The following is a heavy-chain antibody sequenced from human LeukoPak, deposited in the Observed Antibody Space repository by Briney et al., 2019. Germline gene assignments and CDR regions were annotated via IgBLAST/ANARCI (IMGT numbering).Heavy chain of an antibody. Sequence: GGSLRLSCAASGFAFNKYGMHGVRQAPGKGLEWVAVISYDGSNKYYADSVKGRFAISRDYSKNTLYLQINSLRAEHTSVYYRGKDKGESGYFDYWGQGTLVTVSS. V-gene: IGHV3-30*18. CDR2: ISYDGSNK. J-gene: IGHJ4*02. D-gene: IGHD1-26*01. CDR3: GKDKGESGYFDY. CDR1: GFAFNKYG.